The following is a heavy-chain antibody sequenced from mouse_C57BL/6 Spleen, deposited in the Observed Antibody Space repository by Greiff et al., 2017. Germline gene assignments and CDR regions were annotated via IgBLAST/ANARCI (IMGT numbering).Heavy chain of an antibody. CDR3: AREGGYYEGY. V-gene: IGHV1-50*01. CDR1: GYTFTSYW. D-gene: IGHD2-3*01. Sequence: QVQLQQPGAELVKPGASVKLSCKASGYTFTSYWMQWVKQRPGQGLEWIGVIDPSGSYTNYNQKFKGKATLTVDTSSSTAYMQLSSMTTADTAVYYCAREGGYYEGYWGQGTTLTVSS. CDR2: IDPSGSYT. J-gene: IGHJ2*01.